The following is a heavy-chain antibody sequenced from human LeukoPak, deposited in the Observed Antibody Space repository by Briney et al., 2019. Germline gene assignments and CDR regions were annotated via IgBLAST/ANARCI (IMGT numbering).Heavy chain of an antibody. D-gene: IGHD1-26*01. CDR1: GGSISSYY. CDR3: ARGQWELQPFDY. V-gene: IGHV4-4*07. CDR2: VYTSGST. J-gene: IGHJ4*02. Sequence: SETLSLACTVSGGSISSYYWSWIRQPAGKGLEWIGRVYTSGSTNYNPSLKSRVTMSVDTSKNQFSLKLSSVTAADTAVYYCARGQWELQPFDYWGQGTLVTVSS.